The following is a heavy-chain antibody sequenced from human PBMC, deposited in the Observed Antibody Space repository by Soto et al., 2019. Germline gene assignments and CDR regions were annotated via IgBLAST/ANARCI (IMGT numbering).Heavy chain of an antibody. V-gene: IGHV4-59*01. CDR3: ARDLWGYCGTDCYPLDV. Sequence: LCGGTISRYYWSWIRRPPGKGLEWIGYMYNTGSTVYNPSFKSRVTISVDTSKNQFSLKLNSVTAADTAVYYCARDLWGYCGTDCYPLDVWGQGTTVTVSS. CDR2: MYNTGST. J-gene: IGHJ6*02. D-gene: IGHD2-21*02. CDR1: GGTISRYY.